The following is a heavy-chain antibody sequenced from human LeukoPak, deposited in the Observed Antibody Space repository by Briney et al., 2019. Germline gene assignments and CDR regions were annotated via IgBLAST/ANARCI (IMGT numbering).Heavy chain of an antibody. CDR1: GYTFTGYY. D-gene: IGHD1-26*01. V-gene: IGHV1-46*01. CDR2: INPSGDFR. J-gene: IGHJ5*02. CDR3: ARDYSGQWEQLTGWWIDP. Sequence: GASVTVSCKASGYTFTGYYMHWVRQAPGQGLEWMAIINPSGDFRSYAQKFQGRVTVTRDMSTRTVYMELSDLRPEDTALYYCARDYSGQWEQLTGWWIDPWGQGTLVIVSS.